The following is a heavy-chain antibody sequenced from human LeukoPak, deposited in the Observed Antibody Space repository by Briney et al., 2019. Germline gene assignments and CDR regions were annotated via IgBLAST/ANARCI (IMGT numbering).Heavy chain of an antibody. D-gene: IGHD1-14*01. J-gene: IGHJ5*02. CDR3: ARDPRPTWARSYNWFDT. CDR1: GFTFSRYA. Sequence: QTGRSLRLSCEDSGFTFSRYAMHWVRQAPGKGLEWVAVISYDGGKEYYADSVKGRFTISRANSRKTLYLQMNSLTTEDTAVYYCARDPRPTWARSYNWFDTWGQGTLVTVSS. CDR2: ISYDGGKE. V-gene: IGHV3-30*14.